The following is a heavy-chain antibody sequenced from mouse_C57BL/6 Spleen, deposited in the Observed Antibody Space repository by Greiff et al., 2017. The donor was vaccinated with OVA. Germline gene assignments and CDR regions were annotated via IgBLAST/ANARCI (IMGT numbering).Heavy chain of an antibody. J-gene: IGHJ1*03. CDR2: ISYSGST. CDR1: GYSITSGYD. V-gene: IGHV3-1*01. CDR3: ARDGSGGYWYFDV. D-gene: IGHD1-1*01. Sequence: DVQLQESGPGMVKPSQSLSLTCTVTGYSITSGYDWHWIRHFPGNKLEWMGYISYSGSTNYNPSLKSRISITHDTSKNHFFLKLNSVTTEDTATYYCARDGSGGYWYFDVCGTETTVTVSS.